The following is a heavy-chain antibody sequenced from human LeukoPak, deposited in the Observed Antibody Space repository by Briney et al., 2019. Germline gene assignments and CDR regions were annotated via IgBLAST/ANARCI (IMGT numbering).Heavy chain of an antibody. V-gene: IGHV1-8*01. J-gene: IGHJ5*02. Sequence: ASVKVSCKASGYTFTSYDINWVRQATGQGLEWMGWMNPNSGNTGYAQKFQGRVTMTRNTSISTAYMELSSLRSEDTAVYYCARAIAAAGTLHGFDPWGQGTLVTVSS. CDR2: MNPNSGNT. CDR3: ARAIAAAGTLHGFDP. D-gene: IGHD6-13*01. CDR1: GYTFTSYD.